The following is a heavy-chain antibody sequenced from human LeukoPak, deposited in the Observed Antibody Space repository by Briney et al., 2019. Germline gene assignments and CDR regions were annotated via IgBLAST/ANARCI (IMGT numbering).Heavy chain of an antibody. CDR2: INPSGGST. V-gene: IGHV1-46*01. J-gene: IGHJ3*02. CDR3: ARDTQVGATTGAFDI. CDR1: GYTFTSYY. D-gene: IGHD1-26*01. Sequence: GASVKVSCKASGYTFTSYYMHWVRQAPGQGLEWMGIINPSGGSTSYAQKFQGRVTMTRDTSTSTVYMELSSLRSEDTAVYYCARDTQVGATTGAFDIWGQGTMVTVSS.